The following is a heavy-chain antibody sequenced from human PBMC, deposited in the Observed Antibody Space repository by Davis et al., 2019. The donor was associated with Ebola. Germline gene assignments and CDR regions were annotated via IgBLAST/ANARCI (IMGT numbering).Heavy chain of an antibody. J-gene: IGHJ3*02. CDR1: GYTFTSYG. CDR2: ISAYNGNT. Sequence: PGGSLRLSCKGSGYTFTSYGISWVRQAPGQGLEWMGWISAYNGNTNYAQKLQGRVTMTTDTSTSTAYMELRSLRSDDTAVYYCASGYSSSSVAFDIWGQGTMVTVSS. CDR3: ASGYSSSSVAFDI. D-gene: IGHD6-13*01. V-gene: IGHV1-18*01.